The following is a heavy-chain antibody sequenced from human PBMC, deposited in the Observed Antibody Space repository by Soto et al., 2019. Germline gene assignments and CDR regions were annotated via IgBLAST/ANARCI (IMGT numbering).Heavy chain of an antibody. CDR2: IYYNGTT. J-gene: IGHJ4*02. V-gene: IGHV4-59*08. CDR1: GGSFTSDY. Sequence: QVQLQESGPGLVKPSETLSLTCTVSGGSFTSDYWSWIRQPPGKGLQWIGYIYYNGTTNYNPSLKSRLTISQATAKGQLSLELTSLTAADTAVYYCASHSGVAALGGLDHWGQGTLVTVS. D-gene: IGHD2-8*01. CDR3: ASHSGVAALGGLDH.